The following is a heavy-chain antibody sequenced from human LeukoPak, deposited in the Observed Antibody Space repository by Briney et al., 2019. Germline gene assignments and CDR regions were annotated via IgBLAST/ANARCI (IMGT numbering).Heavy chain of an antibody. CDR1: GGTFSRYA. CDR2: IIPILGIA. D-gene: IGHD3-22*01. V-gene: IGHV1-69*04. Sequence: ASVKVSCKASGGTFSRYAISWVRQAPGQGLEWMGRIIPILGIANYAQKFQGRVTITADKSTSTAYMELSSLRSEDTAVYYCARVVDDSRSDYFDYWGQGTLVTVSS. CDR3: ARVVDDSRSDYFDY. J-gene: IGHJ4*02.